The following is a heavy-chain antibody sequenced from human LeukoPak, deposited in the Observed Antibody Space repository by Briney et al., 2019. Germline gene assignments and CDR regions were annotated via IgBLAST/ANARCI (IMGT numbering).Heavy chain of an antibody. CDR1: GYTFTTYN. D-gene: IGHD2-15*01. V-gene: IGHV1-46*01. J-gene: IGHJ4*02. Sequence: ASVKVSCKASGYTFTTYNINWVRQAPGQGLEWMGIINPSGGSTSYAQKFQGRVTMTRDTSTSTVYMELSSLRSEDTAVYYCARDLGYCSGGSCYSYWGQGTLVTVSS. CDR3: ARDLGYCSGGSCYSY. CDR2: INPSGGST.